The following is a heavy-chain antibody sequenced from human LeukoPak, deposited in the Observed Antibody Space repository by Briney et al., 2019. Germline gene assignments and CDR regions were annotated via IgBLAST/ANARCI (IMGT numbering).Heavy chain of an antibody. D-gene: IGHD3-3*01. J-gene: IGHJ3*02. Sequence: KASQTLSLTFTVSGGSISSGDYYWSWIRQPPGKGLEWIGYIYYSGSTYYNPSLKSRVTISVDTSKNQFSLKLSSVTAADTAVYYCARDRFWSAKVSDAFDIWGQGTMVTVSS. V-gene: IGHV4-30-4*01. CDR2: IYYSGST. CDR3: ARDRFWSAKVSDAFDI. CDR1: GGSISSGDYY.